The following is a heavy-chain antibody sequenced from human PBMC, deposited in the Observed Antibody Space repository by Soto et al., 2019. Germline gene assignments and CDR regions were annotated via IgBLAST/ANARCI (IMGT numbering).Heavy chain of an antibody. Sequence: QVQLVQSGAEVKKPGSSVKVSCKASGGTFSSYTISWVRQAPGQGLEWMGRIIPILGIANYAQKFQGRVTITAEKSTSTEYMELSRLRSEDTAVYYCARDREGVNKPLGIDYWGQGTLVTVSS. CDR3: ARDREGVNKPLGIDY. V-gene: IGHV1-69*08. CDR1: GGTFSSYT. D-gene: IGHD6-6*01. J-gene: IGHJ4*02. CDR2: IIPILGIA.